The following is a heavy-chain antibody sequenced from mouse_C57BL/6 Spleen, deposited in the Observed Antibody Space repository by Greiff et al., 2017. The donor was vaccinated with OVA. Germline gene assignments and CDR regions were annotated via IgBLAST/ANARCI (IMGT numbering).Heavy chain of an antibody. CDR2: IWSGGST. CDR3: ARNSILLGAYFAY. Sequence: VMLVESGPGLVQPSQSLSITCTVSGFSLTSYGVHWVRQSPGKGLEWLGVIWSGGSTDYNAAFISRLSISKDNSKSQFFFKMNSLQADDTAIYYCARNSILLGAYFAYWGQGTTLTVSS. CDR1: GFSLTSYG. V-gene: IGHV2-2*01. D-gene: IGHD1-1*01. J-gene: IGHJ2*01.